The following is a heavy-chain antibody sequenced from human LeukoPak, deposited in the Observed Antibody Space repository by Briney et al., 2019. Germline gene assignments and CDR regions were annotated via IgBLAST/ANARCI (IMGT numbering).Heavy chain of an antibody. Sequence: SQTLSLTCTVSGGSISSGDYYWRWIRQPPGKGPEWIGYIYYSGSTYYNPSLKSRVTISVDTSKNLFSLKLSSVTAADTAVYYCAREESYEILTGYYHWFDPWGQGTLVTVSS. V-gene: IGHV4-30-4*01. D-gene: IGHD3-9*01. CDR1: GGSISSGDYY. CDR3: AREESYEILTGYYHWFDP. CDR2: IYYSGST. J-gene: IGHJ5*02.